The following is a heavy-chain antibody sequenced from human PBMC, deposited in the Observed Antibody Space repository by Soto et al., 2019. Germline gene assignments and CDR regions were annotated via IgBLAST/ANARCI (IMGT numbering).Heavy chain of an antibody. D-gene: IGHD3-22*01. CDR2: IYYSGST. J-gene: IGHJ4*02. CDR1: GGSISSSSYY. CDR3: ARLRWDSLPFFDY. V-gene: IGHV4-39*01. Sequence: PSETLSLTCTVSGGSISSSSYYWGWIRQPPGKGLEWIGSIYYSGSTYYNPSLKSRVTISVDTSKNQFSLKLSSVTAADTAVYYCARLRWDSLPFFDYWGQGTLVTVSS.